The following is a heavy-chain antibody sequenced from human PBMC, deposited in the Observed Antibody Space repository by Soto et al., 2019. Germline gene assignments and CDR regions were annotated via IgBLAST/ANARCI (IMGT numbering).Heavy chain of an antibody. CDR1: GFTFGDYA. V-gene: IGHV3-49*03. D-gene: IGHD1-7*01. Sequence: GGSLRLSCTASGFTFGDYAMSWFRQAPGKGLEWVGFIRSKAYGGTTEYAASVKGRFTISRDDSKSIAYLQMNSLKTEDTAVYYFTRWGDRTTPPFDYRAQGTPVTGSS. J-gene: IGHJ4*02. CDR3: TRWGDRTTPPFDY. CDR2: IRSKAYGGTT.